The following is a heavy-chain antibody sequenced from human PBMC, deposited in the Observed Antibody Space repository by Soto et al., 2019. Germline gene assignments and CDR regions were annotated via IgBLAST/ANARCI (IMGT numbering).Heavy chain of an antibody. CDR3: AKVRGTGTTKDYYYGMDV. J-gene: IGHJ6*02. V-gene: IGHV3-30*18. Sequence: GGSLRLSCAASGFTFSSYGMHWVRQAPGKGLEWVAVISYDGSNKYYADSVKGRFTISRDNSKNTLYLQMNSLRAEDTAVYYCAKVRGTGTTKDYYYGMDVWGQGTTVTVSS. CDR2: ISYDGSNK. CDR1: GFTFSSYG. D-gene: IGHD1-7*01.